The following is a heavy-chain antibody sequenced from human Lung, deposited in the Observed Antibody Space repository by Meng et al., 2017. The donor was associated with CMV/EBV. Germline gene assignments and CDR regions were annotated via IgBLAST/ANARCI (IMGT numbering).Heavy chain of an antibody. CDR1: GHPITTYY. V-gene: IGHV4-59*01. D-gene: IGHD2-2*01. J-gene: IGHJ6*02. Sequence: SETLSLTCTVSGHPITTYYWSWIRQPPGKGLEWIGYIYYNGSTNYNPSLRSRVSISVDTSKNQFSLELSSVTAADTAIYYCARDRAAIGYYYYVMDVWGHGTTVTGSS. CDR3: ARDRAAIGYYYYVMDV. CDR2: IYYNGST.